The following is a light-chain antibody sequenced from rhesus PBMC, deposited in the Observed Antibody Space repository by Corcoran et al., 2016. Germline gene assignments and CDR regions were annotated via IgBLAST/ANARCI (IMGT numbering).Light chain of an antibody. CDR1: QGISSW. CDR2: KAS. J-gene: IGKJ2*01. V-gene: IGKV1-22*01. CDR3: LQYSSSPYS. Sequence: DIQMTQSPSSLSASVGDKVTITCRASQGISSWLAWYQQKPGKAPKLLIYKASRLQSGVPSRFRGSGSGTDFTRTISSLQPEEFATYYCLQYSSSPYSFGQGTKVEIK.